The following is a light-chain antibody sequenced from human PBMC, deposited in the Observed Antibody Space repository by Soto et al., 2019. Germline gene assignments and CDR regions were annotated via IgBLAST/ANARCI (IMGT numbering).Light chain of an antibody. CDR3: QHYNSYSEA. V-gene: IGKV1-5*03. J-gene: IGKJ1*01. CDR2: KAS. Sequence: DIQMTQYYYTLSGSLRDRVTITFLASQTISSWLAWYQQKPGKAPTLLIYKASTLKSGVPSRFSGSGSGTEFTLTISSLQPDDFATYYCQHYNSYSEAFGQGTKVDIK. CDR1: QTISSW.